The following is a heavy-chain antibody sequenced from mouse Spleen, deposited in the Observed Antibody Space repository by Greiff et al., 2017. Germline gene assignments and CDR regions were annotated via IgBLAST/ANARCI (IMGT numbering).Heavy chain of an antibody. CDR2: INPNYGTT. V-gene: IGHV1-39*01. CDR3: ARYYYGSRRPWYFDV. J-gene: IGHJ1*01. Sequence: EVKLVESGPELVKPGASVKISCKASGYSFTDYNMNWVKQSNGKSLEWIGVINPNYGTTSYNQKFKGKATLTVDQSSSTAYMQLNSLTSEDSAVYYCARYYYGSRRPWYFDVWGAGTTVTVSS. CDR1: GYSFTDYN. D-gene: IGHD1-1*01.